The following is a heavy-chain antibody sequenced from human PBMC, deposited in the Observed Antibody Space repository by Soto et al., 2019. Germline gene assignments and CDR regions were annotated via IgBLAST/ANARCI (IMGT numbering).Heavy chain of an antibody. Sequence: SETLSLTCTVSGGSISSYYWSWIRQPPGKGLEWIGFIYYSGSTNYNPSLKSRVTISVDTSKNQFSLKLSSVTAADTAVYYCARSPMVRGPNWFDPWGQGTLVTVSS. CDR1: GGSISSYY. J-gene: IGHJ5*02. D-gene: IGHD3-10*01. CDR2: IYYSGST. V-gene: IGHV4-59*01. CDR3: ARSPMVRGPNWFDP.